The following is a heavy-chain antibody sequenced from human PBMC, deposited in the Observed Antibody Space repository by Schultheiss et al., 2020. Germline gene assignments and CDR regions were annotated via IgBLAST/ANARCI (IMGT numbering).Heavy chain of an antibody. Sequence: SETLSLTCTVSGGSISSSLYYWGWIRQPPGKGLEWIGSIYHSGSTYYNPSLKSRVTISVDTSKNQFSLKLSSVTAADTAIYYCARDVVVPARKSYQYYYYGMDVWGQGTLVTVSS. CDR2: IYHSGST. CDR1: GGSISSSLYY. CDR3: ARDVVVPARKSYQYYYYGMDV. V-gene: IGHV4-39*07. J-gene: IGHJ6*02. D-gene: IGHD2-15*01.